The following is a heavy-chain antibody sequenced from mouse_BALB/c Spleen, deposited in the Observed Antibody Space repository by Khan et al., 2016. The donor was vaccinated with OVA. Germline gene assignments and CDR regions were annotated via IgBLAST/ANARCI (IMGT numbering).Heavy chain of an antibody. CDR1: GYTFTNYG. Sequence: QIQLVQSGPELKKPRETVKISCKASGYTFTNYGMNWVKQSPGKALKWMGWINTYTGEPTYADDFKGRFAFSLETSASTAYLQSNNLKIEDTSTYFCARPPYFSYTLDQWGQGTSVTVSS. J-gene: IGHJ4*01. CDR2: INTYTGEP. V-gene: IGHV9-3-1*01. D-gene: IGHD2-10*01. CDR3: ARPPYFSYTLDQ.